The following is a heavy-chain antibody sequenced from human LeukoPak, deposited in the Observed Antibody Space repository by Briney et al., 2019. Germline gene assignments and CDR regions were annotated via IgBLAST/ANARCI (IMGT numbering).Heavy chain of an antibody. D-gene: IGHD6-6*01. J-gene: IGHJ6*02. V-gene: IGHV3-30-3*01. CDR2: ITYDGSNK. Sequence: PGRSLRLSCAAAGFTFSSYATHCVRQAPSNGLEWVAVITYDGSNKYYADSVKGRFHISRDNSKNRLYLQMRSLRGEDTAVYYCARLVVSYYGMDVWGQGTTVTVSS. CDR1: GFTFSSYA. CDR3: ARLVVSYYGMDV.